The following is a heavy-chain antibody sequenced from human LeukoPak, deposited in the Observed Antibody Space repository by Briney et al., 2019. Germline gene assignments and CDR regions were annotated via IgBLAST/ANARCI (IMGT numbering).Heavy chain of an antibody. V-gene: IGHV3-23*01. CDR1: GFTFSSYA. Sequence: GGSLRLSCAASGFTFSSYAMSWVRQAPGKGLEWVSAISGSGGSTYYADSVKGRFTISRDNSKNTLYLQMNSLRAEDTALYYWGLAPPIYDYGDYRWGQGTLVTVSS. CDR3: GLAPPIYDYGDYR. CDR2: ISGSGGST. J-gene: IGHJ5*02. D-gene: IGHD4-17*01.